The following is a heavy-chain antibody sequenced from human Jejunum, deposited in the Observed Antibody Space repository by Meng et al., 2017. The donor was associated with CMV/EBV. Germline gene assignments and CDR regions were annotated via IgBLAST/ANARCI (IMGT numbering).Heavy chain of an antibody. CDR2: IYPGDSDT. J-gene: IGHJ4*02. D-gene: IGHD3-22*01. Sequence: SGYSFTTYWIGWVRQMPGKGPEWMGSIYPGDSDTRYSPSFQGQVSISADRSITTAYLQWSSLKASDTAMYYCASSYYLSGVLDNWGQGTLVTVSS. CDR3: ASSYYLSGVLDN. V-gene: IGHV5-51*01. CDR1: GYSFTTYW.